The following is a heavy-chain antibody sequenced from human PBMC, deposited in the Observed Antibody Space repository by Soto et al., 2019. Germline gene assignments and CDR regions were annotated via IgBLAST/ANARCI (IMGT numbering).Heavy chain of an antibody. CDR1: GFTFSDYN. CDR3: ARDLYSTYPSDAFNV. Sequence: GGSLRLSCLASGFTFSDYNMHWVRQSPGKGLEWVAIIWFDGSKKYYADPVQGRFSISRDNSRDTLSLQMSGLRVEDTGVYFCARDLYSTYPSDAFNVWGRGTSVTVSS. D-gene: IGHD6-13*01. J-gene: IGHJ3*01. V-gene: IGHV3-33*01. CDR2: IWFDGSKK.